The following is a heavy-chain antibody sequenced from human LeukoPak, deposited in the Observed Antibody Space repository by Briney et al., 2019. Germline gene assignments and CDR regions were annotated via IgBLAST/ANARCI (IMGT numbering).Heavy chain of an antibody. D-gene: IGHD4-23*01. V-gene: IGHV4-39*01. CDR2: IYYTGST. J-gene: IGHJ4*02. CDR1: GDSISSGAY. CDR3: TRGPDGGNSLRYFDY. Sequence: SETLSLTCSVSGDSISSGAYWGWIRQPPGKGLEWIGSIYYTGSTYYNPSLRSRVTISVDTSKNQFSLKLRSVTAADTAVYYCTRGPDGGNSLRYFDYWGQGTLVTVSS.